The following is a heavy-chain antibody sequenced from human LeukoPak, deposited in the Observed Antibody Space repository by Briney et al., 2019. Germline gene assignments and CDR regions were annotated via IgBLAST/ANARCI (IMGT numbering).Heavy chain of an antibody. V-gene: IGHV6-1*01. J-gene: IGHJ2*01. Sequence: SQTLSLTCAISGDSVSSNSAAWNWIRQSPSRGLEWLGRTYHRSKWYNDYAVSVKSRITINPDTSKNQFSLKLSSVTAADTAVYYCARSDTELSGWYGHWYFDLWGRGTLVTVSS. CDR1: GDSVSSNSAA. CDR2: TYHRSKWYN. CDR3: ARSDTELSGWYGHWYFDL. D-gene: IGHD6-19*01.